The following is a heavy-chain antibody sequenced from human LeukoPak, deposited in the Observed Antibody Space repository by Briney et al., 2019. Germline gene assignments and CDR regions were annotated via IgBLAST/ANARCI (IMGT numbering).Heavy chain of an antibody. D-gene: IGHD2-2*01. CDR2: INSGGNRT. CDR3: ARGGDCGSTSCYDDGFDI. J-gene: IGHJ3*02. V-gene: IGHV3-74*01. Sequence: GGSLRLSCAASRFAFSSDWMHWVRQVPGKGLVWVSRINSGGNRTNYADSVKGRFAISRDNAKNTMYLQMNSLRVEDTAVYYCARGGDCGSTSCYDDGFDIWGQGTMVTVSS. CDR1: RFAFSSDW.